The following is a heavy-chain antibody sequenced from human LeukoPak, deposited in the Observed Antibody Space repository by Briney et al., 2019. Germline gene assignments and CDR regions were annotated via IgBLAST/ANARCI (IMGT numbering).Heavy chain of an antibody. J-gene: IGHJ4*02. CDR1: GGSFSGYY. CDR3: ARYCSSTSCYVGFDY. Sequence: PSGTLSLTCAVYGGSFSGYYWSWIRQPPGKGLEWIGEINHSGSTNYNPSLKSRVTISVDTSKNQFSLKLSSVTAADTAVYYCARYCSSTSCYVGFDYWGQGTLVTVSS. V-gene: IGHV4-34*01. CDR2: INHSGST. D-gene: IGHD2-2*01.